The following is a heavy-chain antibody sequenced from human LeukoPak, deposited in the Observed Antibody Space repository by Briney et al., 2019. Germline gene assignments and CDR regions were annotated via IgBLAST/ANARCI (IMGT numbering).Heavy chain of an antibody. J-gene: IGHJ3*02. CDR3: ARDQGLEPAPNDAFDI. CDR1: GFTFSRYS. CDR2: ISSSSSTI. V-gene: IGHV3-48*04. D-gene: IGHD1-1*01. Sequence: GGSLRLSCAASGFTFSRYSMNWVRQAPGKGLEWVSYISSSSSTIYYADSVKGRFTISRDNAKNSRYLQMNSLRAEDTAVYYCARDQGLEPAPNDAFDIWGQGTMVTVSS.